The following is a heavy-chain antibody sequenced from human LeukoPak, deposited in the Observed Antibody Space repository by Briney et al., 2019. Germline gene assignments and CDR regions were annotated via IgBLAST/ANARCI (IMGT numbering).Heavy chain of an antibody. J-gene: IGHJ4*02. CDR2: ISYDGTNK. CDR3: AADYGDYVSPSD. CDR1: GFNFRDSA. V-gene: IGHV3-30*04. Sequence: PGRSLRLSCAASGFNFRDSAMHWVRQAPGKGLEGVAVISYDGTNKYYADSVKGRFTISRDNSKNTLFLQMNSLRREDTAVYYCAADYGDYVSPSDWGQGTLVTVSS. D-gene: IGHD4-17*01.